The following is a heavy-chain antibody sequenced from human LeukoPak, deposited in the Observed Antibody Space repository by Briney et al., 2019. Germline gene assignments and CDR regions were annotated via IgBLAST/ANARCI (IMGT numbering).Heavy chain of an antibody. V-gene: IGHV4-4*09. Sequence: SETLFLTCTVSGGSISSYYWSWIRQPPGKGLEWIGYIYTSGSTNYNPSLKSRVTISVDTSKNQFSLKLSSVTAADTAVYYCARLTGTTDWFDPWGQGTLVTVSS. CDR1: GGSISSYY. CDR2: IYTSGST. CDR3: ARLTGTTDWFDP. J-gene: IGHJ5*02. D-gene: IGHD1-7*01.